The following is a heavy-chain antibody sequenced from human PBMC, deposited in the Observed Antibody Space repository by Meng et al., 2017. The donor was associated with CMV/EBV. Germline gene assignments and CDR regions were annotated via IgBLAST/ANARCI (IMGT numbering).Heavy chain of an antibody. Sequence: GESLKISCKGSGYSFTSYWIGWVRQMPGKGLEWMGIIYPGDSDTRYSPSFQGQVTISADKSISTAYLQWSSLKASDTAVYYCAKEGWDVVVPAAILYYYYGMDVWGQGTTVTVSS. D-gene: IGHD2-2*01. CDR3: AKEGWDVVVPAAILYYYYGMDV. CDR2: IYPGDSDT. V-gene: IGHV5-51*01. J-gene: IGHJ6*02. CDR1: GYSFTSYW.